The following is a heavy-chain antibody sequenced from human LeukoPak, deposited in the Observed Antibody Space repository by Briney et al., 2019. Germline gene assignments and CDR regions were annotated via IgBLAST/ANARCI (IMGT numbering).Heavy chain of an antibody. J-gene: IGHJ4*02. CDR3: AKSGATIWTFNY. Sequence: PGGSLRLSCAASGFTFGNYAISWVRQAPGKGLEWVSGIGSGGLTTYYTDSVKGRFTISRDNSKNTLYLQVNSLRADDTAIYYCAKSGATIWTFNYWGQGALVTVSS. CDR2: IGSGGLTT. D-gene: IGHD5-12*01. V-gene: IGHV3-23*01. CDR1: GFTFGNYA.